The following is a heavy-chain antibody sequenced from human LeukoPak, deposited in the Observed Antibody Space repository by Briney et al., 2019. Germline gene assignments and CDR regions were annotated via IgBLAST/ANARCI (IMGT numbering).Heavy chain of an antibody. CDR1: GFTVSSNY. CDR2: IYSGGST. V-gene: IGHV3-66*01. D-gene: IGHD3-10*01. Sequence: PGGSLRLSCAASGFTVSSNYMSWVRQAPGKGLEWGSVIYSGGSTYYADSVKGRFTISRDNSKNTLYLQMNSLRAEDTAVYYCAKDDRLSSGYGSSDYWGQGTLVTVSS. J-gene: IGHJ4*02. CDR3: AKDDRLSSGYGSSDY.